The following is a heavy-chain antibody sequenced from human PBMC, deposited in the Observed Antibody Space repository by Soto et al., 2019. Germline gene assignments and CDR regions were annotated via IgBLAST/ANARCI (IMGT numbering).Heavy chain of an antibody. CDR1: GYIFTSYW. CDR2: IYPGDSDT. J-gene: IGHJ4*02. V-gene: IGHV5-51*01. CDR3: AREKQQLAKYFDY. D-gene: IGHD6-13*01. Sequence: PGESLKISCKGSGYIFTSYWIGWVRQMPGKGLEWMGIIYPGDSDTRYSPSFQGQVTISADKSISTAYLQWSSLKASDTAMYYCAREKQQLAKYFDYWGQGTLVTVSS.